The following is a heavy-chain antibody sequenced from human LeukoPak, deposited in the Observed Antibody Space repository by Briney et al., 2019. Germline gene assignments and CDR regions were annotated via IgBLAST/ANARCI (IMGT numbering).Heavy chain of an antibody. CDR2: IYSGGST. Sequence: GGSLRLSCAASGFTVSSNYMSWVRQAPGKGLEWVSVIYSGGSTYYADSVKGRFTISRDNSKNTLYLQMNSLRAEDTAVYYCAKDRTIFGVVNWFDPWGQGTLVTVSS. CDR3: AKDRTIFGVVNWFDP. D-gene: IGHD3-3*01. CDR1: GFTVSSNY. V-gene: IGHV3-53*05. J-gene: IGHJ5*02.